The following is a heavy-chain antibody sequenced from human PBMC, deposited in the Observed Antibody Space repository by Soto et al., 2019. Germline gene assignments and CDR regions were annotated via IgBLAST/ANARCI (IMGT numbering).Heavy chain of an antibody. V-gene: IGHV3-53*04. J-gene: IGHJ5*02. Sequence: EVQLVESGGGLVQPGGSLRLSCAASGFTVSSNYMSWVRQAPGKGLEWVSVIYSGGSTYYADSVEGRFTISRHNSKNTLYLQMNSLRAEDTAVYYCARWPPLDIAVAGVVFDPWGQGTLVTVSS. CDR3: ARWPPLDIAVAGVVFDP. D-gene: IGHD6-19*01. CDR2: IYSGGST. CDR1: GFTVSSNY.